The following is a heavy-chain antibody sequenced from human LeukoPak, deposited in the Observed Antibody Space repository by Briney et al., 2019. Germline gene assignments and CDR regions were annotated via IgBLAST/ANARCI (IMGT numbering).Heavy chain of an antibody. CDR2: ISGYNGNT. D-gene: IGHD1-26*01. Sequence: ASVKVSCKASGYTFTNYGISWVRQAPGQGLEWMGWISGYNGNTKYAQKFQGRVTMTTDTSTTTAYIELRSLRSDDTAVYYCARSLNYYSGNYQLYDYWGQGALVTVSS. V-gene: IGHV1-18*01. CDR1: GYTFTNYG. J-gene: IGHJ4*02. CDR3: ARSLNYYSGNYQLYDY.